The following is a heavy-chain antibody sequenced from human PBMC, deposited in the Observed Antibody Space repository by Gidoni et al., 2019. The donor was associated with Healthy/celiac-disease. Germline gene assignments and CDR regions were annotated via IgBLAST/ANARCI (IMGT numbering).Heavy chain of an antibody. CDR1: GFTFSSYA. V-gene: IGHV3-30*01. Sequence: QVQLVESGGGVVQPERSLRLSCAASGFTFSSYAMHWVRQAPGKGLEWVAVISYDGSNKYYADSVKGRFTISRDNSKNTLYLQMNSLRAEDTAVYYCARKMAVAGTFDYWGQGTLVTVSS. CDR2: ISYDGSNK. D-gene: IGHD6-19*01. J-gene: IGHJ4*02. CDR3: ARKMAVAGTFDY.